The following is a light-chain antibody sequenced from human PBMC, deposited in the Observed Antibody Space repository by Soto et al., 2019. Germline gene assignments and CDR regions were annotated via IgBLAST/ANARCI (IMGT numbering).Light chain of an antibody. J-gene: IGLJ2*01. Sequence: QSALTQPASVSGSPGQSITISCTGTSSDVGAYNYVSWYQQHPGKAPQLMIYDVSNRPSGVSNRFSGSKSGNTASLTISGLQAEDEADYYCTSFTSASTQVFGGGTKLTVL. CDR2: DVS. CDR3: TSFTSASTQV. CDR1: SSDVGAYNY. V-gene: IGLV2-14*01.